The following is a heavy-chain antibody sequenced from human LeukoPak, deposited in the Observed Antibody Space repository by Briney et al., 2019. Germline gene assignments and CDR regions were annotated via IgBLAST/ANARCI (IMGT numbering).Heavy chain of an antibody. CDR3: ARDKVFARVAAAIGSYYYYGMDV. CDR1: GYTFTGYY. V-gene: IGHV1-2*02. J-gene: IGHJ6*02. D-gene: IGHD2-2*02. CDR2: INPNSGGT. Sequence: ASVKVSFKASGYTFTGYYMHWLRQAPGQGLEWMGWINPNSGGTNYAQKFQGRVTMTRDTSISTAYMELSRLRSDDTDVYYCARDKVFARVAAAIGSYYYYGMDVWGQGTTVTVSS.